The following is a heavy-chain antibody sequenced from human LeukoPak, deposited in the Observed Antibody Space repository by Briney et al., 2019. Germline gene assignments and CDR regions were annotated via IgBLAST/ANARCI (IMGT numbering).Heavy chain of an antibody. D-gene: IGHD3-3*01. J-gene: IGHJ4*02. CDR1: GFTFSSYS. CDR3: ARAFVRFFQTGELYYFDY. Sequence: GGSLRLSCAASGFTFSSYSMNWVRQAPGKGLEWVSSISSSSSYIYYADSVKGRFTISRDNAKNSLYLQMNSLRAEDTAVYYCARAFVRFFQTGELYYFDYWGQGTLVTVSS. V-gene: IGHV3-21*01. CDR2: ISSSSSYI.